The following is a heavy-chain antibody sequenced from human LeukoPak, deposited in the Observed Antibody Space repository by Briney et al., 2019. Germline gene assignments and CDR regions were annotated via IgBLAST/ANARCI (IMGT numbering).Heavy chain of an antibody. D-gene: IGHD6-19*01. J-gene: IGHJ4*02. V-gene: IGHV4-61*02. CDR2: IYTSGST. CDR3: ARGSGWYSGDLGY. Sequence: SETLSLTCTVSGGSISSGSYYWSWIRQPAGKGLEWIGRIYTSGSTNYNPSLKSRVTISVDTSKNQFSLKLSSVTAADTAVYYCARGSGWYSGDLGYWGQGTLVTVSS. CDR1: GGSISSGSYY.